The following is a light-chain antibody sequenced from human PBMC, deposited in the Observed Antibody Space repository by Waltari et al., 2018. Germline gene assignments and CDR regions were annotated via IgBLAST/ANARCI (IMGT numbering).Light chain of an antibody. CDR1: KNIRTD. CDR2: GSS. V-gene: IGKV1-6*01. J-gene: IGKJ1*01. CDR3: LQDDSYIQS. Sequence: AIQMTQSPSSLSSSVGNSVTITCRASKNIRTDLGWYQQKPGRAPKLLIYGSSILYGGVPSRFSGSGSGTFFTLTISSLQPEDFATYYCLQDDSYIQSFGQGTKVEIK.